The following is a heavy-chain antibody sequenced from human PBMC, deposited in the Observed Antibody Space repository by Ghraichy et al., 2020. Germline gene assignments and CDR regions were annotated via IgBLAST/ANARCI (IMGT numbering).Heavy chain of an antibody. V-gene: IGHV4-38-2*02. CDR1: GYSISSGYY. Sequence: SETLSLTCAVSGYSISSGYYWSWIRQSPGKGLEWIGTVSHSGPSFYNPSLKSRVTISIDMSKNQFSLRLTSVTAADTAVYCAGDRRAVLAGKYWGQGTLVIVSS. CDR2: VSHSGPS. J-gene: IGHJ4*02. CDR3: AGDRRAVLAGKY. D-gene: IGHD2-15*01.